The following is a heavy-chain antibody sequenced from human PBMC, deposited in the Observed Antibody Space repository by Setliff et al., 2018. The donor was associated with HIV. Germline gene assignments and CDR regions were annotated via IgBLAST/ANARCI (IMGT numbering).Heavy chain of an antibody. CDR1: GFTFSSYW. J-gene: IGHJ4*02. Sequence: LSLSCAASGFTFSSYWMSWIRQAPGKGLEWVSYISSSGSTIYYSDSVRGRFTISRDNAKNSLYLQMNSLRAEDTAVYYCAKAFSKLLIDYWGQGTLVTVSS. CDR3: AKAFSKLLIDY. V-gene: IGHV3-11*04. CDR2: ISSSGSTI. D-gene: IGHD2-15*01.